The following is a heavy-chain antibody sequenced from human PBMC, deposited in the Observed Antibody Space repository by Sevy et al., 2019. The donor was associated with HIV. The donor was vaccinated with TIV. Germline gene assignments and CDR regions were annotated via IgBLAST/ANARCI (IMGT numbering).Heavy chain of an antibody. CDR2: INQEGSEK. D-gene: IGHD3-16*01. J-gene: IGHJ6*02. CDR3: VRAGSYGDTYFYDYGMDV. V-gene: IGHV3-7*01. Sequence: GGSLRLSCVASGFSFRSYWMTWVRQAPGKGLEWVANINQEGSEKYYVYSVKGRFTISRDNAKNSLYLQINSLRVEDTAVYYCVRAGSYGDTYFYDYGMDVWGQGTTVTVSS. CDR1: GFSFRSYW.